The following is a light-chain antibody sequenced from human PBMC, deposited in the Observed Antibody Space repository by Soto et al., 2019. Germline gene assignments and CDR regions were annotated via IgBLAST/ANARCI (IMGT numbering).Light chain of an antibody. CDR2: GNS. CDR3: QSYDSSLSVRYV. Sequence: QSVLTQPPSVSGAPGQRVTISCTGSSSNIGAGYDVHWYQQLPGTAPKLLIYGNSNRPSGVPDRFSGSKSGTSASLAITGLQAEDEADYYCQSYDSSLSVRYVFGTGTKVTDL. J-gene: IGLJ1*01. V-gene: IGLV1-40*01. CDR1: SSNIGAGYD.